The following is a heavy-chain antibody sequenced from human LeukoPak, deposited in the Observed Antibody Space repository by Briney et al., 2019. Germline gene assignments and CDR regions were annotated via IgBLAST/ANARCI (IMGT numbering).Heavy chain of an antibody. CDR3: ARVRYRLAETYIDY. CDR1: GYTFTSYD. J-gene: IGHJ4*02. D-gene: IGHD3-16*01. CDR2: MNPNSGNT. V-gene: IGHV1-8*03. Sequence: ASVKVSCKASGYTFTSYDINWVRQATGQGLEWMGWMNPNSGNTGYAQKFQGRVTITRNTSISTAYMELSSLRSEDTAVYYCARVRYRLAETYIDYWGQGTLVTVSS.